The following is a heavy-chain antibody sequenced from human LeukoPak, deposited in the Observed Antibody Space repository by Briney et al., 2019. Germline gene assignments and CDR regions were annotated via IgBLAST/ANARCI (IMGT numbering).Heavy chain of an antibody. J-gene: IGHJ5*02. CDR2: INHSGST. D-gene: IGHD3-16*02. CDR3: ANRDYDYVWGSYRES. Sequence: SETLSLTCAVYGGSFSGYYWSWIRQPPGKGLEWIGEINHSGSTNYNPSLKSRVTISVDTSKNQFSLKLSSVTAADTAVYYCANRDYDYVWGSYRESWGQGTLVTVSS. V-gene: IGHV4-34*01. CDR1: GGSFSGYY.